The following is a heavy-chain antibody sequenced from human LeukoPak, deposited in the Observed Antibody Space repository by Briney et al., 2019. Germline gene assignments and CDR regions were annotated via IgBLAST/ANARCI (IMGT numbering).Heavy chain of an antibody. CDR3: ARDSRSIAVAGQYWYFDL. Sequence: SETLSLTCAVYGGSFSGYYWSWIRQPPGKGLEWIGYIYYSGSTNYNPSLKSRVTISVDTSKNQFSLKLSSVTAADTAVYYCARDSRSIAVAGQYWYFDLWGRGTLVTVSS. CDR2: IYYSGST. J-gene: IGHJ2*01. CDR1: GGSFSGYY. D-gene: IGHD6-19*01. V-gene: IGHV4-59*01.